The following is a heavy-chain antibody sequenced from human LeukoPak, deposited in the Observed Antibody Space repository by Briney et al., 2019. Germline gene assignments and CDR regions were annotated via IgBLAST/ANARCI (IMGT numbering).Heavy chain of an antibody. CDR3: AKESSIAVAALDY. V-gene: IGHV3-9*01. CDR1: GFTFDDYA. D-gene: IGHD6-19*01. CDR2: ISWNSGSI. J-gene: IGHJ4*02. Sequence: GRSLRLSCAASGFTFDDYAMHWVRQAPGKGLEWVSGISWNSGSIGYADSVKGRFTISRDNAKNSLYLQMNSLRAEDTALYYCAKESSIAVAALDYWGQGTLVTVSS.